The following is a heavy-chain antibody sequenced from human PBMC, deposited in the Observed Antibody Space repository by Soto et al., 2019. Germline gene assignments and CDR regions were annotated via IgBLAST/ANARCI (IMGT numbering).Heavy chain of an antibody. D-gene: IGHD2-15*01. Sequence: EVQLVESGGGLVKPGGSLRLSCAASGFTFSNAWMNWVRQAPGKGLEGVDRIKTKTYEETTSYAASVKGRFTISRDDSKDTVTLQMNSRNTEDTAVYYCTRDLYCQAGYYYAMDVWCQGITVTFSS. CDR2: IKTKTYEETT. V-gene: IGHV3-15*01. CDR3: TRDLYCQAGYYYAMDV. J-gene: IGHJ6*02. CDR1: GFTFSNAW.